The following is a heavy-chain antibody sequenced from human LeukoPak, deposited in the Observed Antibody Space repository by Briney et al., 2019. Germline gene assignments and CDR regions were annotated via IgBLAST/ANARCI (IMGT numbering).Heavy chain of an antibody. D-gene: IGHD2-2*01. CDR3: ARGQYCSTTTCYSARRYFDF. CDR2: INDSGST. V-gene: IGHV4-34*01. J-gene: IGHJ4*02. CDR1: GRAFSNYF. Sequence: SETLSLTCAVSGRAFSNYFWTWLRQPPGKGLEWIAEINDSGSTNSSSYLRSRVAISLDTSKHQFSLRLTSVTAADTAVYYCARGQYCSTTTCYSARRYFDFWGQGRLVSVSS.